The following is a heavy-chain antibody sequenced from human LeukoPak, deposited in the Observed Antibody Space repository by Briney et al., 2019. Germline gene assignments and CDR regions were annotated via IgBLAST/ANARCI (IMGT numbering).Heavy chain of an antibody. D-gene: IGHD2-21*02. V-gene: IGHV3-30*18. CDR2: ISSDGKIK. Sequence: QSGGSLRLSCAASGFTFRSYGIHWVRQAPGKGLEWVAFISSDGKIKYYADSVKGRFTVSRDNSKNTLYLEMNSLRAEDTAAHYCAKDVSTNWRGDCPPDYWGQGTLVTVSS. CDR1: GFTFRSYG. CDR3: AKDVSTNWRGDCPPDY. J-gene: IGHJ4*02.